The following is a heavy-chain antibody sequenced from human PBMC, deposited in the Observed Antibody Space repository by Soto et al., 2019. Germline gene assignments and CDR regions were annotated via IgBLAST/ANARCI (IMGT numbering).Heavy chain of an antibody. V-gene: IGHV4-59*01. D-gene: IGHD3-10*02. CDR3: ARVHTCSWSYDY. J-gene: IGHJ4*02. Sequence: SETLSLTCTVSGGSISSYYWSWIRQPPGKGLEWIGYIYYSGSTNYNPSLKSRVTISVDTSKNQFSLKLSSVTAADTAVYYCARVHTCSWSYDYWGQGTLVTVSS. CDR2: IYYSGST. CDR1: GGSISSYY.